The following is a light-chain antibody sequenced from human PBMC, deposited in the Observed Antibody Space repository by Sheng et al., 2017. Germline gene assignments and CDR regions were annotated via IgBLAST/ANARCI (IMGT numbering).Light chain of an antibody. V-gene: IGLV3-1*01. J-gene: IGLJ2*01. CDR3: QTWDSSATVV. CDR2: QDN. CDR1: KLGDKY. Sequence: SYELTQPPSVSVSPGQTASITCSGDKLGDKYACWYQQKPGQSPVLVMYQDNKRPSGIPERFSGSNSGNTATLTISAALAMDEADYYCQTWDSSATVVFGGGIKLTVL.